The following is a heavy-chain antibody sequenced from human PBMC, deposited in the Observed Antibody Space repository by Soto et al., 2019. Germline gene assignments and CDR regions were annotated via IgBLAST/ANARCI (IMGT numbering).Heavy chain of an antibody. Sequence: ASVKVSCKASGYTFTSYDINWVRQATGQGLEWMGWMNPNSGNTGYAQKFQGRVTMTRNTSISTAYMELSSLRSEDTAVYYCARDFIPAHLGESRFDPWGQGTLVTVSS. CDR2: MNPNSGNT. J-gene: IGHJ5*02. V-gene: IGHV1-8*01. D-gene: IGHD3-16*01. CDR1: GYTFTSYD. CDR3: ARDFIPAHLGESRFDP.